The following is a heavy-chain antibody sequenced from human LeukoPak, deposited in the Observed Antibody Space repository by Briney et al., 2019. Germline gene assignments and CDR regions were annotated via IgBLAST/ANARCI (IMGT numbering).Heavy chain of an antibody. J-gene: IGHJ1*01. V-gene: IGHV3-74*01. CDR1: GFTFSGYW. Sequence: GGSLRLSCAASGFTFSGYWMHWVRQAPGKGLVWVSRINSDGSDSSYEDSVKGRFTISRDNAKNSLYLQMNSLRAEDSAVYYCASSSYGSGTTLLNWGQGTLVTVSS. D-gene: IGHD3-10*01. CDR3: ASSSYGSGTTLLN. CDR2: INSDGSDS.